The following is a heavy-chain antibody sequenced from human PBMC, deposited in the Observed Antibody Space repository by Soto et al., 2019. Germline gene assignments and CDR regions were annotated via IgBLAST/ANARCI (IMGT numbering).Heavy chain of an antibody. D-gene: IGHD2-2*01. CDR2: ISGSGGST. Sequence: PGGSLRLSCAASGFTFSSYAMSWVRQAPGKGLEWVSAISGSGGSTYYADSVKGRFTISRDNSKNTLYLQMNSLRAEDTAVYYCAKGPYCSSTSCYDGLIGAFDYWGQGTLVTVSS. CDR3: AKGPYCSSTSCYDGLIGAFDY. V-gene: IGHV3-23*01. CDR1: GFTFSSYA. J-gene: IGHJ4*02.